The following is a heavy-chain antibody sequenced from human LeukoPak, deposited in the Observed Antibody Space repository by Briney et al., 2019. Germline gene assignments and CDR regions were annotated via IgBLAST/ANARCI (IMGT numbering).Heavy chain of an antibody. CDR3: ARVGSGSYYGWYFDL. CDR2: MYHSGST. V-gene: IGHV4-59*12. J-gene: IGHJ2*01. CDR1: GGSISSYY. Sequence: SETLSLTCTVFGGSISSYYWSWIRQPPGKGLEWIGYMYHSGSTNYNPSLKSRVTISVDTSKNQLSLKLSSVTAADTAVYYCARVGSGSYYGWYFDLWGRGTLVTVSS. D-gene: IGHD1-26*01.